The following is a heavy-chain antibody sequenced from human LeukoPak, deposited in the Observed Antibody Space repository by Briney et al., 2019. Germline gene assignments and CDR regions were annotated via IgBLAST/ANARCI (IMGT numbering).Heavy chain of an antibody. D-gene: IGHD3-9*01. V-gene: IGHV4-39*07. CDR2: IYYSGST. J-gene: IGHJ5*02. CDR3: ARDLEDILTGSDYNWFDP. CDR1: GGSISSSSYY. Sequence: SETLSLTCTVSGGSISSSSYYWGWIRQPPGKGLEWIGSIYYSGSTYYNPSLKSRVTMSVDTSKNQFSLKLSSVTAADTAVYYCARDLEDILTGSDYNWFDPWGQGTLVTVSS.